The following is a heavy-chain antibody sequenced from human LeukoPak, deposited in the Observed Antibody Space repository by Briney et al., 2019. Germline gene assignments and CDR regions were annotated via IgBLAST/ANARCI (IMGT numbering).Heavy chain of an antibody. CDR1: GGSFSGYY. CDR2: INHSGST. D-gene: IGHD3-10*01. J-gene: IGHJ5*02. Sequence: SETLSLTCAVYGGSFSGYYWSWIRQPPGKGLEWIGEINHSGSTNYNPSLKSRVTISVDTSKNQFSLKLSSVTAADTAVYYCARRRLLWFGELRVSYNWFDPWGQGTLVTVSS. V-gene: IGHV4-34*01. CDR3: ARRRLLWFGELRVSYNWFDP.